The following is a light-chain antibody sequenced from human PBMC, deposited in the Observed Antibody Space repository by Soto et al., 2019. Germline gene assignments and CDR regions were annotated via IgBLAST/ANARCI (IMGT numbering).Light chain of an antibody. V-gene: IGKV3-20*01. CDR1: QTVRNNY. CDR2: DAS. Sequence: EFMFTQSPGTLSLTTGERATLSCRASQTVRNNYLAWYQQKPGQAPRLLIYDASSRATGIPDRFSGGGSGTDFTLTISRLEPEDFAVYYCQQFSSYPLTFGGGTKVDI. CDR3: QQFSSYPLT. J-gene: IGKJ4*01.